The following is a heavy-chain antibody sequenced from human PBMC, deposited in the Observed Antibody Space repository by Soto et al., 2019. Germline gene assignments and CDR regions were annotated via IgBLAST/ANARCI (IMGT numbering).Heavy chain of an antibody. D-gene: IGHD3-16*01. V-gene: IGHV3-23*01. J-gene: IGHJ5*02. CDR2: ISGSGGST. CDR3: AKEGGDYVWGSYSYNWFDP. CDR1: GFTFSSYA. Sequence: GGSLRLSCAASGFTFSSYAMSWVGQAPGKGLEWASAISGSGGSTYYADSVKGRFTISRDNSKNTLYLQMNSLRAEDTAVYYCAKEGGDYVWGSYSYNWFDPWGQGTLVTVSS.